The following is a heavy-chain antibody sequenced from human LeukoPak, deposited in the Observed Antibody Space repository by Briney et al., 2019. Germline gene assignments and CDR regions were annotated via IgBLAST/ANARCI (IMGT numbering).Heavy chain of an antibody. CDR2: ISSSSSNK. D-gene: IGHD6-13*01. V-gene: IGHV3-21*01. CDR1: GFPFSRYS. Sequence: GGSLRLSCAASGFPFSRYSMNWVRQAPGEGPEWVSSISSSSSNKDYVDSVKGRFTVSRDNAKNSLYLQMNSLRAEDTAVYYCARDSGPGYSSTWYDYWGQGTLVTVSS. J-gene: IGHJ4*02. CDR3: ARDSGPGYSSTWYDY.